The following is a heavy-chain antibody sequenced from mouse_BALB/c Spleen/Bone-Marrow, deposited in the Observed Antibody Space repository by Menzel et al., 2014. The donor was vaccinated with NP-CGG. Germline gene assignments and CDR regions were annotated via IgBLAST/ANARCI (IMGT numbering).Heavy chain of an antibody. J-gene: IGHJ2*01. CDR1: GFTFSSYY. Sequence: EVKLVESGGGLVKLGGSLKLSCAASGFTFSSYYMSWVRQTPAKRLELVAAINSYGGSTYYPDTVKGRFTISRDNAKNTLNLQMSSLKSEDTALYYCAGSYYGSTFDYWGQGTTLTVS. CDR2: INSYGGST. D-gene: IGHD1-1*01. V-gene: IGHV5-6-2*01. CDR3: AGSYYGSTFDY.